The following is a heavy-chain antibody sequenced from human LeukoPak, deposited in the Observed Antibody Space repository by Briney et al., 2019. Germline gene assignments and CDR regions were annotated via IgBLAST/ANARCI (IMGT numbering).Heavy chain of an antibody. Sequence: GGSLRLSCAASGFTFSSYAMSWVRQAPGKGLEWVSAISGSGGSTYYADSVKGRFTIYRDNSKNTLYLQMNSLRAEDTAVYYCTKDRSIASAGRNYYYGMDVWGKGTTVTVSS. D-gene: IGHD6-13*01. CDR3: TKDRSIASAGRNYYYGMDV. J-gene: IGHJ6*04. CDR1: GFTFSSYA. V-gene: IGHV3-23*01. CDR2: ISGSGGST.